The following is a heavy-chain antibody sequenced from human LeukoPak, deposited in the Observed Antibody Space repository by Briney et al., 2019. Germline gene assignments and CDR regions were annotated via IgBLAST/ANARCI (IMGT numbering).Heavy chain of an antibody. CDR2: IYYSGST. CDR1: GGSISSYY. J-gene: IGHJ4*02. D-gene: IGHD3-16*02. V-gene: IGHV4-59*05. Sequence: SETLSLTCTVSGGSISSYYWSWIRQPAGKGLEWIGSIYYSGSTYYNPSLKSRVTISVDTSKNQFSLKLSSVTAADTAVYYCARHVIMITFGGVIVPEMGYFDYWGQGTLVTVSS. CDR3: ARHVIMITFGGVIVPEMGYFDY.